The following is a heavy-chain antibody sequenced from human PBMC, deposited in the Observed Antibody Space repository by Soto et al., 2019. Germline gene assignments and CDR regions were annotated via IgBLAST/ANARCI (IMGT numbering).Heavy chain of an antibody. Sequence: GGSLRLSCAASGFTFSTYAMSWVRQAPGKGLEWVSAISGSGGSTYYADSVKGRFTISRDNSKNTLYLQMNSLRAEDTAVYYCAKDLEMATIGLWDYWGQGTLVTVSS. CDR2: ISGSGGST. J-gene: IGHJ4*02. V-gene: IGHV3-23*01. CDR1: GFTFSTYA. CDR3: AKDLEMATIGLWDY. D-gene: IGHD5-12*01.